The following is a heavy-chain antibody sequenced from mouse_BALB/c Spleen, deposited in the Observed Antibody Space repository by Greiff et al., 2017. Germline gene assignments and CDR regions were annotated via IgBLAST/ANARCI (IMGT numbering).Heavy chain of an antibody. V-gene: IGHV3-6*02. CDR1: GYSITSGYY. J-gene: IGHJ4*01. CDR3: ARDGIYYAMDY. Sequence: EVKLQESGPGLVKPSQSLSLTCSVTGYSITSGYYWNWIRQFPGNKLEWMGYISYDGSNNYNPSLKNRISITRDTSKNQFFLKLNSVTTEDTATYYCARDGIYYAMDYWGQGTSVTVSS. CDR2: ISYDGSN.